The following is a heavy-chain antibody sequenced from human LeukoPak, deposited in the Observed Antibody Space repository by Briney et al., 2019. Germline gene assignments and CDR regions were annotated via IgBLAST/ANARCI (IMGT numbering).Heavy chain of an antibody. D-gene: IGHD5-18*01. J-gene: IGHJ4*02. CDR2: INAGNGNT. V-gene: IGHV1-3*01. Sequence: ASVKVSCKASGYTFTSYAMHWVRQAPGQRLEWMGWINAGNGNTKYSQKFQGRVTITRDTSASTAYMELSSLRSEDTAVCYCARDGSGIQLWLDYWGQGTLVTVSS. CDR3: ARDGSGIQLWLDY. CDR1: GYTFTSYA.